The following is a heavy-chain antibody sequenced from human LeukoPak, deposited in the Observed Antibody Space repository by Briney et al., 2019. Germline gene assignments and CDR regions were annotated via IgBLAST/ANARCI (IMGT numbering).Heavy chain of an antibody. D-gene: IGHD3-16*01. V-gene: IGHV4-38-2*01. CDR1: GYSIRSGYY. CDR3: ARRGGGDQFDY. J-gene: IGHJ4*02. CDR2: IYHSGST. Sequence: SETLSLTCGVSGYSIRSGYYWGWIRQPPGKGLEWIGSIYHSGSTYYNPSLKSRVTILVDTSKNQFSLKMSSVTAADTAVHYGARRGGGDQFDYWGQGALVTVSS.